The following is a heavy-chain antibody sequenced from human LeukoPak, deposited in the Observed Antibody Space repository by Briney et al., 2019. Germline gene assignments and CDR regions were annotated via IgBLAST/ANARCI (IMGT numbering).Heavy chain of an antibody. D-gene: IGHD6-6*01. CDR2: IKHDGGEK. CDR1: GFTLSGYW. J-gene: IGHJ4*02. Sequence: GGCLRLSCAASGFTLSGYWMSWVRQAPGKGLEWVANIKHDGGEKYYVGSVKGRFTISRDNAKDSVYLQMNSLTVEDTAVYYCVRGWRQQLALEYWGQGTLVTVSS. CDR3: VRGWRQQLALEY. V-gene: IGHV3-7*05.